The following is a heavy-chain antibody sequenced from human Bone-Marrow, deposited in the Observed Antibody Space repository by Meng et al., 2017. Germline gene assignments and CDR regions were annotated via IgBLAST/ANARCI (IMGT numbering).Heavy chain of an antibody. CDR2: IKQDGSEI. J-gene: IGHJ6*02. D-gene: IGHD6-19*01. CDR3: ARGESSGWVPPHFVFYYHYGMDV. CDR1: GFTFSSYW. Sequence: GESLKISCAASGFTFSSYWMSWVRQAPGKGLEWVANIKQDGSEIYYVDSVKSRFTISRDNAKNSLYLQMNSLRAEDTAVYYCARGESSGWVPPHFVFYYHYGMDVWGQGTTVTVSS. V-gene: IGHV3-7*01.